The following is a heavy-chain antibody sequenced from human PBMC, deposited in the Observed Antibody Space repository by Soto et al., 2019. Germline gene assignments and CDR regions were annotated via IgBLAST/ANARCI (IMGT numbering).Heavy chain of an antibody. CDR2: IYYSGST. CDR3: ARAVEWLHVSIDY. D-gene: IGHD3-3*01. Sequence: SETLSLTCTVSGGSISSGDYYWSWIRQPTGKGLEWIGYIYYSGSTYYNPSLKSRVTISVDTSKNQFSLKLSSVTAADTAVYYCARAVEWLHVSIDYWGQGTLVTVSS. J-gene: IGHJ4*02. CDR1: GGSISSGDYY. V-gene: IGHV4-30-4*01.